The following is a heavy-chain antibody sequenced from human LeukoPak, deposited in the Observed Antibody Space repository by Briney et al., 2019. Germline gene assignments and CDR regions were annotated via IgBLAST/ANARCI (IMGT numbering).Heavy chain of an antibody. Sequence: GGSLRLSCAASGFTFSSYAMSWVRQAPGKGLEWVSAISGSGGSTYYADSVKGRFTISRDNSKNTLYLQMNSLRAEDTAIYYCAKEHSSDYRNYGSIDYWGQGTVVTVSS. D-gene: IGHD4-11*01. CDR1: GFTFSSYA. CDR2: ISGSGGST. J-gene: IGHJ4*02. V-gene: IGHV3-23*01. CDR3: AKEHSSDYRNYGSIDY.